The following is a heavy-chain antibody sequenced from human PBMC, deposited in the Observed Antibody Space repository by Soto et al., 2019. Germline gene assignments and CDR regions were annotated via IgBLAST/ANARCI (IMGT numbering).Heavy chain of an antibody. J-gene: IGHJ4*02. CDR2: IDPSGNGT. CDR3: AINYYDSCAYLY. Sequence: ASVKVSCKASGHTLINYYMHWVRQAPGQGLDWLGRIDPSGNGTSYAERFQGRITLTSDTSTNTVYVELSSLRSEDTAIYYCAINYYDSCAYLYWGQGTLVTVSS. CDR1: GHTLINYY. D-gene: IGHD3-22*01. V-gene: IGHV1-46*01.